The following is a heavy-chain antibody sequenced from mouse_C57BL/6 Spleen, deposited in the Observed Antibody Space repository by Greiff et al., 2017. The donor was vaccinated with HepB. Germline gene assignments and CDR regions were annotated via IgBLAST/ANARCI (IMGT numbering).Heavy chain of an antibody. D-gene: IGHD1-1*01. CDR1: GYTFTDYY. Sequence: QVQLQQSGAELVRPGASVKLSCKASGYTFTDYYINWVKQRPGQGLEWIARIYPGSGNTYYNEKFKGKATLTAEKSSSTAYMQLSSLTSEDSAVYFCASMGAYYYFDYWGQGTTLTVSS. CDR2: IYPGSGNT. V-gene: IGHV1-76*01. J-gene: IGHJ2*01. CDR3: ASMGAYYYFDY.